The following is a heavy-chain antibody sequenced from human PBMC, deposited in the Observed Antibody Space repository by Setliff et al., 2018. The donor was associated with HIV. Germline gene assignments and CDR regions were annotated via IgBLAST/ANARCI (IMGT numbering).Heavy chain of an antibody. D-gene: IGHD3-22*01. J-gene: IGHJ4*02. CDR1: GGSISSGSYY. Sequence: KTSETLSLTCTVSGGSISSGSYYWGWIRQPPGKGLEWIGSIYYSGSTYYNPSLQSRVTIPVDTSKNLFSLRLSSVTASDPAVYYCARQAIFGYYDSSGYLDYWGQGTLVTVSS. CDR3: ARQAIFGYYDSSGYLDY. CDR2: IYYSGST. V-gene: IGHV4-39*01.